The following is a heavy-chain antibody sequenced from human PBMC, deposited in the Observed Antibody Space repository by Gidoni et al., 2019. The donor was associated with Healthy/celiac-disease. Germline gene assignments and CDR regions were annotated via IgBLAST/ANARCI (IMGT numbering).Heavy chain of an antibody. Sequence: QVTLKESGPVLVKPTETLTLTCTVSGFSLSHARMGVSWIRQPPGKALEWLAHICSNDEKSYRTSLKSRLTISKDTSKSQVVLTMTNMDPVDTATYYCARMGVTIFDALSGMDVWGQGTTVTVSS. D-gene: IGHD3-3*01. CDR2: ICSNDEK. J-gene: IGHJ6*02. V-gene: IGHV2-26*01. CDR1: GFSLSHARMG. CDR3: ARMGVTIFDALSGMDV.